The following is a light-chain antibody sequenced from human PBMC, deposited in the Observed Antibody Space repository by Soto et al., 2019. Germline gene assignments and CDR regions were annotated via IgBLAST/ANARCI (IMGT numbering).Light chain of an antibody. J-gene: IGKJ3*01. Sequence: EIVLTQSPGTLSLSPGERATLSCRASQSVSSGYLAWYQQKPGQVPRLLIYATSNRAPGIPDRFSGGGSGTNFTPGTAFTLTISRLGPEGCAVYYCQLCGTAPSTFGPRTKVEIK. CDR3: QLCGTAPST. V-gene: IGKV3-20*01. CDR2: ATS. CDR1: QSVSSGY.